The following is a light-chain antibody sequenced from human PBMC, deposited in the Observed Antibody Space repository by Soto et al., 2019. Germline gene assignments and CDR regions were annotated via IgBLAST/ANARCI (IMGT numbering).Light chain of an antibody. V-gene: IGKV3-15*01. CDR1: QTVSDN. CDR3: QQYNIWPPLYT. J-gene: IGKJ2*01. CDR2: GAS. Sequence: EIVLTQSPAILSASPGERATLSCRASQTVSDNLAWYQQKPGQSPRLLIYGASTRATDIPVRFSGSESGTEFTLTISSLQSEDFAVYYCQQYNIWPPLYTFGQGTKL.